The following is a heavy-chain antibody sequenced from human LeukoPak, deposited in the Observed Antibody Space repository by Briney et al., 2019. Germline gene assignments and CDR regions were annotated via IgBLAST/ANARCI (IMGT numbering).Heavy chain of an antibody. Sequence: GGSLRLSCAASGFTFSNYAMSWVRQAPGKGLEWVSGISGSSGSTYYADSVKGRFTISRDDSKKTLYLQMNSLRAEDTAVYYCAKEGAKYGDSRGDTYYWGQGTLVTVSS. D-gene: IGHD4-17*01. J-gene: IGHJ4*02. CDR1: GFTFSNYA. CDR3: AKEGAKYGDSRGDTYY. V-gene: IGHV3-23*01. CDR2: ISGSSGST.